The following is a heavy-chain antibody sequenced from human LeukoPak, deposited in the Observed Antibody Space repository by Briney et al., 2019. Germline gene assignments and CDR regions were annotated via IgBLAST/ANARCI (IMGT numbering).Heavy chain of an antibody. CDR1: XYW. V-gene: IGHV3-74*01. D-gene: IGHD3-10*01. J-gene: IGHJ4*02. CDR2: ISSDWKSI. Sequence: XYWMNXXRQGPGKGXVWVARISSDWKSISYADSVKGRVTISRDNSKNTLYLQMDSLRAEDTAVYYCASASSESYYWALDYWGQGTLVTVSS. CDR3: ASASSESYYWALDY.